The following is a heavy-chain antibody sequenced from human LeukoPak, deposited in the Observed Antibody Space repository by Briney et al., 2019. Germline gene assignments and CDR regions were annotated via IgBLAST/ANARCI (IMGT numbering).Heavy chain of an antibody. V-gene: IGHV4-59*01. Sequence: PSETLSLTCTVSSGSISSYYWSWIRQPPGKGLEWIGYIYYSGSPNYNPPLKSRVTISVDTSKDQFSLKLSSVTAADTAVYYCVSTSITVATYSGSLFDYWGQGTLVTVSS. CDR1: SGSISSYY. CDR3: VSTSITVATYSGSLFDY. D-gene: IGHD1-26*01. J-gene: IGHJ4*02. CDR2: IYYSGSP.